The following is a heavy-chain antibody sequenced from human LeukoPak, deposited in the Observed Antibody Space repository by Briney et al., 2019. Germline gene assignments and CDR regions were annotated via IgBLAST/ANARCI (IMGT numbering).Heavy chain of an antibody. D-gene: IGHD6-19*01. V-gene: IGHV3-74*01. CDR2: INTDGTVT. CDR1: GFTLSKYW. Sequence: GGSLTLSCPASGFTLSKYWMLWLRQAPGTGRESVARINTDGTVTTYADSVKGRFTVSRDNADNTMFLQMNSVRDEDTAVYYCATKQWLAPPPNSWGQGTPVTVSS. J-gene: IGHJ4*02. CDR3: ATKQWLAPPPNS.